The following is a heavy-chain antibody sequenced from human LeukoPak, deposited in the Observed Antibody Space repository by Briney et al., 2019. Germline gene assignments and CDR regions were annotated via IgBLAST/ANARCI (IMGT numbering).Heavy chain of an antibody. CDR3: ARDRGTYYYFDY. Sequence: GGSLRLSCAASGFSFSNYAMSWVRQAPGKGLEWVSSISDSGGITYYADSVKGRFTISRDNAKNTLYLQMNSLSAEDTAVYYCARDRGTYYYFDYWGQGTLVTVSS. V-gene: IGHV3-23*01. D-gene: IGHD1-26*01. CDR1: GFSFSNYA. CDR2: ISDSGGIT. J-gene: IGHJ4*02.